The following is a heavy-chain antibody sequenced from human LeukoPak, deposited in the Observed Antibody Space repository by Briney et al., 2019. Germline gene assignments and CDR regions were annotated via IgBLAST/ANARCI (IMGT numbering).Heavy chain of an antibody. CDR1: TFASSIFA. CDR2: ITAISGTR. Sequence: GGTLRLSCEASTFASSIFAMSWLTPPPGKRTERASTITAISGTRTYAASVRGRFTISRDNSKNTVYLQLNTLRPEDTPVYYCPKPLTGRLAVTPDWFDPWGQGTLVVVSS. D-gene: IGHD1-14*01. J-gene: IGHJ5*01. V-gene: IGHV3-23*01. CDR3: PKPLTGRLAVTPDWFDP.